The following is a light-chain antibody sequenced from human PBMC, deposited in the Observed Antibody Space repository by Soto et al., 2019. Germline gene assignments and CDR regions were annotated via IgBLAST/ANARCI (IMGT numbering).Light chain of an antibody. CDR3: MIWHSSAVV. CDR2: YKSDSDK. J-gene: IGLJ2*01. CDR1: SGINVGTYR. V-gene: IGLV5-45*02. Sequence: QPVLTQPSSLSASPGASASLTCTLRSGINVGTYRIYWYQQKPGSPPQYLLRYKSDSDKQQGSGVPSRFSGSKDASANAGILLISALQSEDAADYYCMIWHSSAVVFGGGTKLTVL.